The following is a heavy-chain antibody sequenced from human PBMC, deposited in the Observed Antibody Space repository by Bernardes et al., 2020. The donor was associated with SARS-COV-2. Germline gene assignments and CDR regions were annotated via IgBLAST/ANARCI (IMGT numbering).Heavy chain of an antibody. V-gene: IGHV3-30-3*01. CDR1: GFTFSSYS. Sequence: GSLRLSCAASGFTFSSYSIHWVRQAPGKGLEWVALISYDGSKKYYADSVKGRFTISRDNSKNTLYLQMNGLRAEDTAVYYCARGGGVVVAAMAGDYYYNMDVWGQGTTVTVSS. J-gene: IGHJ6*02. CDR3: ARGGGVVVAAMAGDYYYNMDV. D-gene: IGHD2-15*01. CDR2: ISYDGSKK.